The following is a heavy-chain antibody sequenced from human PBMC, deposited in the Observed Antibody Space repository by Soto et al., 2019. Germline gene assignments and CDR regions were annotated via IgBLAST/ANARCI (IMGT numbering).Heavy chain of an antibody. V-gene: IGHV1-2*04. J-gene: IGHJ6*02. D-gene: IGHD4-4*01. Sequence: ASVKVSCKASGYTFTGYYMHWVRQAPGQGLEWMGWINPNSGGTNYAQKFQGWVTMTRDTSISTAYMELSRLRSDDTAVYYCARGGGPDXSNYGCIGLGYYYGMDVWGQGTTVTVSS. CDR2: INPNSGGT. CDR3: ARGGGPDXSNYGCIGLGYYYGMDV. CDR1: GYTFTGYY.